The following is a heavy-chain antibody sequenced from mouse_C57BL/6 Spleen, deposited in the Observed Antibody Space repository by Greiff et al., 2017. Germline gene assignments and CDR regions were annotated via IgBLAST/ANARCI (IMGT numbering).Heavy chain of an antibody. Sequence: VQLKQSGPGLVKPSQSLSLTCSVTGYSITSGYYWNWIRQFPGNKLEWMGYISYDGSNNYNPSLKNRISITRDTSKNQFFLKLNSVTTEDTATYYCARLTTVHWYFDVWGTGTTVTVSS. CDR1: GYSITSGYY. D-gene: IGHD1-1*01. CDR2: ISYDGSN. V-gene: IGHV3-6*01. J-gene: IGHJ1*03. CDR3: ARLTTVHWYFDV.